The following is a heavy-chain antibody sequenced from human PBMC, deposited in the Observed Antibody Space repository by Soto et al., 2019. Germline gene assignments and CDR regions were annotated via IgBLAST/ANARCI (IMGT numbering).Heavy chain of an antibody. D-gene: IGHD3-3*01. J-gene: IGHJ4*02. Sequence: GPLRLSCAASGFTFSSYAMSWVRQAPGKGLEWVSAISGSGGSTYYADSVKGRFTISRDNSKNTLYLQMNSLRAEDTAVYYCAKAHYLTYDFWSGYSANYYFDYWGQGTLVTVSS. CDR1: GFTFSSYA. CDR2: ISGSGGST. CDR3: AKAHYLTYDFWSGYSANYYFDY. V-gene: IGHV3-23*01.